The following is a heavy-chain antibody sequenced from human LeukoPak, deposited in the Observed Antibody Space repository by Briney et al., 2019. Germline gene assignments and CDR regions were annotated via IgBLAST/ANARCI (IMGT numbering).Heavy chain of an antibody. CDR1: GFTFSSYA. V-gene: IGHV3-30-3*01. CDR2: ISYDGSNK. CDR3: ARGYCSSTSCYTSDY. Sequence: GGSLRLSCAASGFTFSSYAMHWVRQDPGKGLEWVAVISYDGSNKYYADSVKGRFTISRDNSKNTLYLQMNSLRAEDTAVYYCARGYCSSTSCYTSDYWGQGTLVTVSS. J-gene: IGHJ4*02. D-gene: IGHD2-2*02.